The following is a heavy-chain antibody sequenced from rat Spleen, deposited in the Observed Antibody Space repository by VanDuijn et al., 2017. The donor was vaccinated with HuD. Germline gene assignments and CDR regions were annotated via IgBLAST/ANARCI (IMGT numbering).Heavy chain of an antibody. CDR1: GFTFNNYW. V-gene: IGHV5-31*01. CDR2: ITNASGRT. Sequence: EVQLVESGGGLVQPGGSLKLSCVASGFTFNNYWMTWIRQAPGKGLEWVASITNASGRTYYPDSVKGRFTISRDTAQNTLYRQMNGLRSEETATYYCARGGFFRVWGQGVMVTVSS. J-gene: IGHJ2*01. CDR3: ARGGFFRV. D-gene: IGHD1-11*01.